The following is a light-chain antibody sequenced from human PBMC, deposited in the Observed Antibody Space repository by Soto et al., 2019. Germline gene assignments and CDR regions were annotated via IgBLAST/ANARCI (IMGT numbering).Light chain of an antibody. CDR1: QSVSSK. J-gene: IGKJ4*01. Sequence: EIVMTQSPATLSVSPGERATLSCRASQSVSSKLAWYQQKPGQAPRLLIYGASTRATGIPARFSGSGSGTEFTLTISRLQSEAFAVYYCQQYNNGLTFGGGTKVEIK. V-gene: IGKV3-15*01. CDR2: GAS. CDR3: QQYNNGLT.